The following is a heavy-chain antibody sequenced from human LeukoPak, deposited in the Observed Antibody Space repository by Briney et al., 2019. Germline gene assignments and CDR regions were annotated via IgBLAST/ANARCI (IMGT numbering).Heavy chain of an antibody. V-gene: IGHV6-1*01. Sequence: SQTLSLTCAISGDSVSSNTGGWHWIRQSPSRGLEWLGRTYYRSKWYYDYAVSVKSRISINPDTSKNQFSLQLNSVTPDDTAVYYCARGGLVRSPRGYFDFWGQGTLVTVSS. J-gene: IGHJ4*02. CDR1: GDSVSSNTGG. D-gene: IGHD1-26*01. CDR3: ARGGLVRSPRGYFDF. CDR2: TYYRSKWYY.